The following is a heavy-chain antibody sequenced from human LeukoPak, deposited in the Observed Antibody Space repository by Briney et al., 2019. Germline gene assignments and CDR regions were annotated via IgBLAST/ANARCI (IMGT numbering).Heavy chain of an antibody. Sequence: GGSLRLSCAASGFTVSSNYMTWVRQAPGKGLEWVSVIYSGGATYYADSVKGRFTISRDNAKNSLYLQMNSLRAEDTAVYYCARSRFGELLAYYYMDVWGKGTTVTVSS. D-gene: IGHD3-10*01. CDR3: ARSRFGELLAYYYMDV. J-gene: IGHJ6*03. CDR2: IYSGGAT. CDR1: GFTVSSNY. V-gene: IGHV3-66*01.